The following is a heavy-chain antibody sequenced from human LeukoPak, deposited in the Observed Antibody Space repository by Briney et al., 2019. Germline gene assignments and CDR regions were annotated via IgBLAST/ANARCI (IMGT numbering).Heavy chain of an antibody. Sequence: GGSLSLSCAASVFTFSDYYMSWIRHAPGEGREWVSYISSSGSTIYYADSVKGRFPLSRDNAKNSLYLQMNSLRAEDTAVYYCAREYLWSSYELGVGWFDPWGQGTLVTVSP. CDR1: VFTFSDYY. CDR2: ISSSGSTI. D-gene: IGHD1-26*01. CDR3: AREYLWSSYELGVGWFDP. V-gene: IGHV3-11*01. J-gene: IGHJ5*02.